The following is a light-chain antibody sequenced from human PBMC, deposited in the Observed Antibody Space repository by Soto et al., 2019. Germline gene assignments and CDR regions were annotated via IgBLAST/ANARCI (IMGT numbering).Light chain of an antibody. CDR1: QSVSSY. CDR2: DAS. CDR3: QQRSNWPPYT. Sequence: EIVLTQSPATLSLSPGERATLSCRASQSVSSYLAWYQQKPGQAPRLLIYDASNRAAGIPARFSGSGPGTDFTLTISSLEAEDFAVYYWQQRSNWPPYTFGQGTKLEIK. V-gene: IGKV3-11*01. J-gene: IGKJ2*01.